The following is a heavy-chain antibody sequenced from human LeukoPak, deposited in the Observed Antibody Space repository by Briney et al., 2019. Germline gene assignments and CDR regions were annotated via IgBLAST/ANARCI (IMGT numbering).Heavy chain of an antibody. CDR1: VYTFNVYY. V-gene: IGHV3-11*04. CDR3: ARDQNDSVRNYDYYYYMDV. D-gene: IGHD3-22*01. CDR2: ICCSGRTI. J-gene: IGHJ6*03. Sequence: GVPLRLSCAASVYTFNVYYMSWLRGAPGKGLEWVSYICCSGRTICYADTVKGRFTISRDNAKNSLYLQMNSLRAEDTAVYYCARDQNDSVRNYDYYYYMDVWGKGTTVTVSS.